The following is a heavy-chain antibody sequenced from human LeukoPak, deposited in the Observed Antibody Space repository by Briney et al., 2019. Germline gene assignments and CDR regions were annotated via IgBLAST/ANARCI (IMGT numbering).Heavy chain of an antibody. Sequence: GGSLRLSCAASGLTVSSNYMSWVRQAPGKGLEWVSVIYSGGSTYYADSVKGRFTISRDNSKNTLYLQMNSLRAEDTAVYYCAREGYDSSGYYPSLGYWGQGTLVTVSS. V-gene: IGHV3-66*01. D-gene: IGHD3-22*01. CDR1: GLTVSSNY. CDR3: AREGYDSSGYYPSLGY. J-gene: IGHJ4*02. CDR2: IYSGGST.